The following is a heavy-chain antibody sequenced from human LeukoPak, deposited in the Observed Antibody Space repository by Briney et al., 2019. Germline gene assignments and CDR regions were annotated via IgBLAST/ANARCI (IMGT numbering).Heavy chain of an antibody. V-gene: IGHV1-2*02. CDR2: INPNTGDT. D-gene: IGHD4/OR15-4a*01. CDR3: ARDERFSYGDNHYPDLGY. Sequence: ASVKVSCKASGYTFSDYYLFWVRQAPGQGLEWMGWINPNTGDTKYGQKFQGRVTPTRDTSIRTTYMELSSLRSDDTAVYYCARDERFSYGDNHYPDLGYWGQGTLVTVSS. CDR1: GYTFSDYY. J-gene: IGHJ4*02.